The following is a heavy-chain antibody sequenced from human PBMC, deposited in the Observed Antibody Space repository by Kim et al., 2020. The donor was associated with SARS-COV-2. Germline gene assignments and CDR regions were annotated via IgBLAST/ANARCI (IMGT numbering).Heavy chain of an antibody. Sequence: SETLSLTCTVSGGSISSSSYYWGWIRQPPGKGLEWIGSIYYSGSTYYNPSLKSRVTISVDTSKNQFSLKLSSVTAADTAVYYCARHGNSIGWFLEYYYY. D-gene: IGHD6-19*01. CDR1: GGSISSSSYY. CDR2: IYYSGST. V-gene: IGHV4-39*01. J-gene: IGHJ6*01. CDR3: ARHGNSIGWFLEYYYY.